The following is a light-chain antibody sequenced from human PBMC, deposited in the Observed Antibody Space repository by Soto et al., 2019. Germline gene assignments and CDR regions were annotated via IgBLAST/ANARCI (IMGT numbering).Light chain of an antibody. CDR1: QSVNNY. CDR3: QQRNNWPT. Sequence: EIVLTQSPATLSLSPGERATLSCRASQSVNNYLAWYQQKPGQAPRPLIYDTSNSATGIPARFSGSGSGTDFSLTISSLGPEDFAVYYCQQRNNWPTFGGGTRVEIK. V-gene: IGKV3-11*01. CDR2: DTS. J-gene: IGKJ4*01.